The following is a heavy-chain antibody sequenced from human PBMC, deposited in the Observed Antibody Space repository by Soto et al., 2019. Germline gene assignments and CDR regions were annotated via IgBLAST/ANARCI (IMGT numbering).Heavy chain of an antibody. CDR3: AKGVATAVPALDY. Sequence: GGFLRLSCVASGFSFDDFVINWVRQRPGKGLEWVSSVSWNSGAKLYADSVKGRFAISRDSAKKSVYLQMNSLRPDDTAFYYCAKGVATAVPALDYWGQGTLVTVSS. CDR2: VSWNSGAK. V-gene: IGHV3-9*01. CDR1: GFSFDDFV. D-gene: IGHD2-21*02. J-gene: IGHJ4*02.